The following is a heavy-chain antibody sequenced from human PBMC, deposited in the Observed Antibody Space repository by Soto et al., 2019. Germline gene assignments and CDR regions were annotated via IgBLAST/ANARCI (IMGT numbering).Heavy chain of an antibody. CDR3: ARGYGYFRQ. CDR1: GGSFSGYA. J-gene: IGHJ4*02. V-gene: IGHV4-34*01. Sequence: QVLQQQGSSRILKPSETLSLTCTVSGGSFSGYACNWIRQSPGKGLEWIGEINHSGRANYNPSLKSRVTISVDASKTQFPLTVTSVTAADTAIYYCARGYGYFRQWGQGAQVAVSS. CDR2: INHSGRA. D-gene: IGHD3-22*01.